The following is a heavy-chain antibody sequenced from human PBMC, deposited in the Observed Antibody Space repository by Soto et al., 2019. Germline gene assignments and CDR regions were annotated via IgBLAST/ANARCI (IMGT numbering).Heavy chain of an antibody. D-gene: IGHD1-1*01. V-gene: IGHV4-39*01. CDR3: ARLHCQSPNCGPLDP. Sequence: QLQLQESGPGLVKPSETLSLTCTVSVGSINDDTYYWGWILQPPGKGLDCIGSIYDSGTSAYNRSLESRVTMSDDESKKQLSLRLSSVTAEDTAVYYCARLHCQSPNCGPLDPWGQGTLVIVSS. CDR1: VGSINDDTYY. J-gene: IGHJ5*02. CDR2: IYDSGTS.